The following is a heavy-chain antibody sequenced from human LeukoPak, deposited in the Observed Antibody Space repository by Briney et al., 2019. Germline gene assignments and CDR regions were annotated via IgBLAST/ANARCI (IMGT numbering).Heavy chain of an antibody. D-gene: IGHD5-18*01. CDR1: GFTFSSYE. Sequence: GGSLRLSCAASGFTFSSYEMNWVRQAPGKGLEWVSYISSSGSTIYYADSVKGRFTISRDNAKNPLYLQMNSLRAEDTAVYYCARDALRGYNYGSFDYCGQGTLVTVSP. V-gene: IGHV3-48*03. J-gene: IGHJ4*02. CDR2: ISSSGSTI. CDR3: ARDALRGYNYGSFDY.